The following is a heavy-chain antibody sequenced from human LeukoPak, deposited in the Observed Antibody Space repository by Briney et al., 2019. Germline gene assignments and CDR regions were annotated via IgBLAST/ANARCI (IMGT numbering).Heavy chain of an antibody. V-gene: IGHV4-59*10. CDR2: IYTSGST. CDR3: ARYSSSGDAFDI. J-gene: IGHJ3*02. D-gene: IGHD6-6*01. CDR1: VGSISSYY. Sequence: SETLSLTCAVSVGSISSYYWSWIRQPAGKGLEWIGRIYTSGSTNYNPSLKSRVTMSVDTSKNQFSLKLSSVTAADTAVYYCARYSSSGDAFDIWGQGTMVTVSS.